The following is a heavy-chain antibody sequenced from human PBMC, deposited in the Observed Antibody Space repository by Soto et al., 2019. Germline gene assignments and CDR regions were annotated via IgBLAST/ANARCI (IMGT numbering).Heavy chain of an antibody. J-gene: IGHJ5*02. CDR2: IYYSGST. D-gene: IGHD2-2*02. Sequence: PSETLSLTCTVSGGSISSSSYYWGWIRQPPGKGLEWIESIYYSGSTYYNPSLKSRVTISVDTSKNQFSLKLSSVTAADTAVYYCARRAAIRLSWFDPWGQGTLVTVSS. CDR3: ARRAAIRLSWFDP. V-gene: IGHV4-39*01. CDR1: GGSISSSSYY.